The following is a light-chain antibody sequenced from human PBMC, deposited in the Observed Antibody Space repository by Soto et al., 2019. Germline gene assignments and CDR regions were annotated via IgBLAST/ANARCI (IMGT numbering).Light chain of an antibody. CDR2: GAS. J-gene: IGKJ2*01. V-gene: IGKV1-39*01. CDR1: QSINAY. Sequence: DIQMTQSPSSLSASVGDRVTISCRASQSINAYLTWYQQKPGEAPRLLIYGASSLQSGVPSRFSGSGSGTDFTLTIRSLKLKDLALYSCQQSYSTPFTFGQGTKLKIK. CDR3: QQSYSTPFT.